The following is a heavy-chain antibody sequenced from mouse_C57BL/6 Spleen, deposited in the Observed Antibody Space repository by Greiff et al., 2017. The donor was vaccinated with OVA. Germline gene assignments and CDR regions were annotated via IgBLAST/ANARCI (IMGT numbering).Heavy chain of an antibody. D-gene: IGHD2-10*01. CDR2: ISSGSSTI. CDR3: ARGLLVYYAMDY. V-gene: IGHV5-17*01. Sequence: EVKLVESGGGLVKPGGSLKLSCAASGFTFSDYGMHWVRQAPEKGLEWVAYISSGSSTIYYADTVKGRFTISRDNAKNPLFLQMTSLRSEDTAMYYCARGLLVYYAMDYWGQGTSVTVSS. J-gene: IGHJ4*01. CDR1: GFTFSDYG.